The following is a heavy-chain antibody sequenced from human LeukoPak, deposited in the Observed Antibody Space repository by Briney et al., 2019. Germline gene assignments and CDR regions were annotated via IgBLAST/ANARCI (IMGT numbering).Heavy chain of an antibody. Sequence: GGSLRLSCAASGFTFSSHGMNWVRQAPGKGLEWVSGISGSGGNTYYADSVKGRFTISRDNSKITLYLQMNSLRAEDTAVYYCARDLMGIAYRGAFYYWGQGTLVTVSS. CDR2: ISGSGGNT. V-gene: IGHV3-23*01. D-gene: IGHD6-13*01. CDR3: ARDLMGIAYRGAFYY. CDR1: GFTFSSHG. J-gene: IGHJ4*02.